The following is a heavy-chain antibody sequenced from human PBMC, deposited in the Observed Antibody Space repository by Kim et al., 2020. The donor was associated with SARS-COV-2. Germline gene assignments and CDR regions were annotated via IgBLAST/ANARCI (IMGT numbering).Heavy chain of an antibody. Sequence: SETLSLTCTVSGGSISSSSYYWGWIRQPPGKGLEWIGSIYYSGYTYYNPSLKSRVTISVDASKNQFSLKLSSVTAADTAVYYCARFEYDSRVVLHINWLDPWGQGTLVTVSS. CDR1: GGSISSSSYY. J-gene: IGHJ5*02. V-gene: IGHV4-39*01. CDR3: ARFEYDSRVVLHINWLDP. D-gene: IGHD2-2*01. CDR2: IYYSGYT.